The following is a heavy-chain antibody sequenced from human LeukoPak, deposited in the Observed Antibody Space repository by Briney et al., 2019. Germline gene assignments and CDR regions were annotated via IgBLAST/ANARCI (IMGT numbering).Heavy chain of an antibody. J-gene: IGHJ4*02. CDR1: GDHGASRVSYW. CDR2: VHSSGST. Sequence: SDTLSLTCDVSGDHGASRVSYWPGWSRPPPGKGREWIGCVHSSGSTKSNSSLRSRVTISMATSRTQFSLKLSSVTAADTAVYFCTRGGGWLIDFWGRGTLVTVSS. CDR3: TRGGGWLIDF. V-gene: IGHV4-61*01. D-gene: IGHD5-24*01.